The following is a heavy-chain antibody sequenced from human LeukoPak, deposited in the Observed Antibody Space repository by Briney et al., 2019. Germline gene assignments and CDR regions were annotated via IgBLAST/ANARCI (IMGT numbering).Heavy chain of an antibody. J-gene: IGHJ4*02. Sequence: SETLSLTCTVSDVSISSYYWSWIRQPPGKGLEWIGYIYYSGSTNYNPSLKSRVTISVDTSKNQFSLKLSSVTAADTAVYYCAREGPANTYYDFWSGYRSNYFDYWGQGTLVTVSS. V-gene: IGHV4-59*12. CDR2: IYYSGST. CDR1: DVSISSYY. D-gene: IGHD3-3*01. CDR3: AREGPANTYYDFWSGYRSNYFDY.